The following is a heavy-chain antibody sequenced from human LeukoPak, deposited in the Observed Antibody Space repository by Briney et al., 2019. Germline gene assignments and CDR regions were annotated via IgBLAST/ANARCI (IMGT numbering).Heavy chain of an antibody. Sequence: GGSLRLSCAASGLTFSSYAMHWVRQAPGKGLEWVAVISYDGSNEYYADSVKGRFTISGDKSKNTLYLQMNSLRPEDTAFYYCARGPGPIAGAKNPFDIWGQGTMVTVSS. V-gene: IGHV3-30*01. J-gene: IGHJ3*02. CDR2: ISYDGSNE. CDR3: ARGPGPIAGAKNPFDI. D-gene: IGHD1-26*01. CDR1: GLTFSSYA.